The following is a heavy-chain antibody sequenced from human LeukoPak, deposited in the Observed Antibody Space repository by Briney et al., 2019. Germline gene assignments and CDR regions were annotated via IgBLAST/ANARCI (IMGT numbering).Heavy chain of an antibody. CDR1: GFTFSSYW. V-gene: IGHV3-23*01. CDR3: AKDHGYCSGGSCYSDY. D-gene: IGHD2-15*01. J-gene: IGHJ4*02. Sequence: GGSLRLSCAASGFTFSSYWMSWVRQAPGKGLEWVSAISGSGGSTYYADSVKGRFTISRDNSKNTLYLQMNSLRAEDTAVYYCAKDHGYCSGGSCYSDYWGQGTLVTVSS. CDR2: ISGSGGST.